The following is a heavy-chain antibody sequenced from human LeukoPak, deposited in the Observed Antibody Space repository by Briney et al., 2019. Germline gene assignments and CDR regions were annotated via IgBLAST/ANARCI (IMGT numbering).Heavy chain of an antibody. CDR1: GGSISSSSYY. J-gene: IGHJ3*02. CDR2: IYYSGST. D-gene: IGHD3-10*01. Sequence: PSETLSLTCTVSGGSISSSSYYWGWIRQPPGKGLEWIGSIYYSGSTYYNPSLKSRVTISVDTSKNQFSLKLSSVTAADTAVYYCARVFFGFDAFDIWGQGTMVTVSS. CDR3: ARVFFGFDAFDI. V-gene: IGHV4-39*01.